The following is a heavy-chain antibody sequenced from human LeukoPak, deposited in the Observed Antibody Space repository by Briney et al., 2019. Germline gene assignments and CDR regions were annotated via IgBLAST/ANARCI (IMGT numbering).Heavy chain of an antibody. CDR2: ISNDGRDK. Sequence: PGGSLRLSCAASGFTFSSYAMHWVRQAPGKGLEWVAVISNDGRDKHYADSVKGRFTFSRDNSKNTVYLQMNSLRTEDTAMYYCARDRNAPAKYFFDYWGQGTLVTVSS. V-gene: IGHV3-30*04. CDR3: ARDRNAPAKYFFDY. J-gene: IGHJ4*02. CDR1: GFTFSSYA. D-gene: IGHD1-1*01.